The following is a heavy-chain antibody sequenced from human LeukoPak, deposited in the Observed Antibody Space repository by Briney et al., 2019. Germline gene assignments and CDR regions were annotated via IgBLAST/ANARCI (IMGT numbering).Heavy chain of an antibody. CDR3: ARRYYYDSSGYQN. J-gene: IGHJ4*02. V-gene: IGHV4-39*01. CDR2: IYYSGST. CDR1: GGSICSSSYY. D-gene: IGHD3-22*01. Sequence: SETLSLTCTVSGGSICSSSYYWGWIRQPPGKGLEWIGRIYYSGSTYYNPSLKSRVTISVDTSKNQFSLKLSSVTAADTAVYYCARRYYYDSSGYQNWGQGTLVTVSS.